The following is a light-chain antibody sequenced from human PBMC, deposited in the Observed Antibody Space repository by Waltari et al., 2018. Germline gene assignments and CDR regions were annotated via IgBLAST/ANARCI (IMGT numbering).Light chain of an antibody. CDR1: QSLLDSDGYTH. CDR3: MQTLQTPFT. Sequence: DIVMTQTPLSLPVTPGEPPPISCRSIQSLLDSDGYTHFHCYLQKPAQSHQLLIYLGSNPASGVPDRFSGSGSGTDFTLKFSRVEAEDVVVYYCMQTLQTPFTFGPGTKLDIK. V-gene: IGKV2-28*01. J-gene: IGKJ3*01. CDR2: LGS.